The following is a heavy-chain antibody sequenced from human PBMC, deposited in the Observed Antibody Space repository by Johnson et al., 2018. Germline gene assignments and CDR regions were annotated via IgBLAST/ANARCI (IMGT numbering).Heavy chain of an antibody. D-gene: IGHD6-13*01. CDR2: ISYDGSNK. CDR1: GFTFSSYG. V-gene: IGHV3-30*03. J-gene: IGHJ6*03. Sequence: QVQLVESGGGVVQPEKSLRLSCAVSGFTFSSYGMHWVRQAPGKGLEWVAVISYDGSNKYYADSVKGRFTISRDKSKNTLYLQMNSLRAEDTAVYYCAGYSSPDYYYYYMDVWGKGTTVTVSS. CDR3: AGYSSPDYYYYYMDV.